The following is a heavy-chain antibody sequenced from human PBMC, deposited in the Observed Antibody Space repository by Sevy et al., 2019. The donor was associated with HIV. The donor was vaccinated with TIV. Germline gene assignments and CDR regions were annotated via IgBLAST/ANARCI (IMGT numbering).Heavy chain of an antibody. D-gene: IGHD3-22*01. CDR2: IYPEDSET. CDR1: GYSFTSHW. V-gene: IGHV5-51*01. Sequence: GESLKISCQGSGYSFTSHWIGWVRHMPGKGLEWMGIIYPEDSETRYSPSFQGQATFSADKSISTAYLQWSSLKASDTAMYYCATSRSGYFDSSGYYIYWGQGTLVTVSS. CDR3: ATSRSGYFDSSGYYIY. J-gene: IGHJ4*02.